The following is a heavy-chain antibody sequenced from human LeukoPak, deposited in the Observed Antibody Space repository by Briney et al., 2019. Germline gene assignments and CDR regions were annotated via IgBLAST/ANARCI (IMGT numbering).Heavy chain of an antibody. Sequence: GGSLRLSCAASGFTFINYGMHWVRQAPGKGLEWVAFIRYDGSNKYYADSVKGRFTISRDNSKNTLYLQMNSLRAEDTAVYYCAKGYCSSTSCYGLDYWGQGTLVTVSS. CDR1: GFTFINYG. J-gene: IGHJ4*02. V-gene: IGHV3-30*02. CDR2: IRYDGSNK. CDR3: AKGYCSSTSCYGLDY. D-gene: IGHD2-2*01.